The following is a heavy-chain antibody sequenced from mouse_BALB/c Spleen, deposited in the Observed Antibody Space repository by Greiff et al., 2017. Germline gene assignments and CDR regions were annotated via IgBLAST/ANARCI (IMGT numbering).Heavy chain of an antibody. D-gene: IGHD1-1*01. Sequence: VQLQQSGAELVKPGASVKLSCTASGFNIKDTYMHWVKQRPEQGLEWIGRIDPANGNTKYDPKFQGKATITADTSSNTAYLQLSSLTSEDTAVYYCALITTEAMDYWGQGTSVTVSS. V-gene: IGHV14-3*02. CDR1: GFNIKDTY. CDR3: ALITTEAMDY. CDR2: IDPANGNT. J-gene: IGHJ4*01.